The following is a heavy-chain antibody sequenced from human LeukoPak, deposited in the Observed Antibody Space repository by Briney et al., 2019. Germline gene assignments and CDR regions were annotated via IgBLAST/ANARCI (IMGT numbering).Heavy chain of an antibody. V-gene: IGHV4-39*07. D-gene: IGHD5-12*01. CDR1: GGSVSSTTYY. CDR2: IYFTGNT. CDR3: ARDRYSGYEPLFDY. Sequence: SETLSLTCTVSGGSVSSTTYYWGGLRQPPGTGLEWIGSIYFTGNTYYNPSLKSRVTISVDTSKNQFSLKLSSVTAADTAVYYCARDRYSGYEPLFDYWGQGTLVTVSS. J-gene: IGHJ4*02.